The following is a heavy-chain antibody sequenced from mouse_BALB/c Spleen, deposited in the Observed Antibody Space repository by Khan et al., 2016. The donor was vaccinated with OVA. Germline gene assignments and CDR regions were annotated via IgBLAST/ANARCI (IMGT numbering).Heavy chain of an antibody. CDR3: AREWGAWFAY. V-gene: IGHV1-77*01. CDR1: GYTFTDYY. J-gene: IGHJ3*01. CDR2: INPGSGNS. Sequence: VQLQQSGAELARPGASVKLSCKASGYTFTDYYIDWVKPRTGQGLEWIGEINPGSGNSYYNEKFKGKATLTADKSSNTAFVQLSSLTSDDSAVYFCAREWGAWFAYWGQGTLVTVSA.